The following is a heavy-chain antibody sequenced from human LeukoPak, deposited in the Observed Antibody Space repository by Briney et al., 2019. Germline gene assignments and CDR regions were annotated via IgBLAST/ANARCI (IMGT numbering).Heavy chain of an antibody. CDR1: EFTFSNYW. Sequence: PGGSLRLSCVVSEFTFSNYWMGWVRQAPGKGLEWVASINQDGSEKYYLDSVKGRFTTSRDNAENSVYLQMNSLRAEDTAVYYCAKGPLLWDWGQGTLVTVSS. D-gene: IGHD2/OR15-2a*01. J-gene: IGHJ4*02. V-gene: IGHV3-7*03. CDR3: AKGPLLWD. CDR2: INQDGSEK.